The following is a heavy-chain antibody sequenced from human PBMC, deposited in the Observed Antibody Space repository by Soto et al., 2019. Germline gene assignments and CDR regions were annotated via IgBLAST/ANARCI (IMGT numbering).Heavy chain of an antibody. Sequence: CGSLRPSCAASGFTFTNYLMHWVRQAPDKGLVWGARGDNEGIYTSYADSVKGRFTISRDNAKNTLYLHMTDLRVEARAVYYCGSVFEYWGQGSLVTVSS. V-gene: IGHV3-74*01. CDR3: GSVFEY. J-gene: IGHJ4*02. CDR1: GFTFTNYL. CDR2: GDNEGIYT.